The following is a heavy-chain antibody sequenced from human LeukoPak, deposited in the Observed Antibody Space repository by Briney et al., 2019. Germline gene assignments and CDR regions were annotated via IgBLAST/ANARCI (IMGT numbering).Heavy chain of an antibody. Sequence: SETLSLTCTVSGGSIRSYYWSWIRQPPGKGLEWIAYISNTGSTNYNPSLKSRVTILEDTSQNQFSLKLTSVTAADTAVYYCARLAPAFTGYANWLDPWGQGTLVTVSS. CDR2: ISNTGST. CDR1: GGSIRSYY. J-gene: IGHJ5*02. D-gene: IGHD3-9*01. V-gene: IGHV4-59*08. CDR3: ARLAPAFTGYANWLDP.